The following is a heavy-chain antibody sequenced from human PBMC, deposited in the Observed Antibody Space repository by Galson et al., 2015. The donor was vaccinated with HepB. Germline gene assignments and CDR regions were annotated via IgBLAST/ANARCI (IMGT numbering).Heavy chain of an antibody. CDR1: GGTFSSYA. CDR2: IIPIFGTA. J-gene: IGHJ6*02. V-gene: IGHV1-69*13. Sequence: SVKVSCKASGGTFSSYAISWVRQAPGQGLEWMGGIIPIFGTANYAQKFQGRVTITADESTSTAYMELSSLRSEDTAVYYCARAPSGPKIVVVPAAHYYYYYGMDVWGQGTTVTVSS. CDR3: ARAPSGPKIVVVPAAHYYYYYGMDV. D-gene: IGHD2-2*01.